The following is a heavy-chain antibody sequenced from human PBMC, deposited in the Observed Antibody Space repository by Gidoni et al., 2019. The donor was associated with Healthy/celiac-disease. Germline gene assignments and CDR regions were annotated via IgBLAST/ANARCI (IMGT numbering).Heavy chain of an antibody. CDR2: MKSKTEGGTT. V-gene: IGHV3-15*01. Sequence: EVQLVESGGGLVKPGGYLRLSCAASGFTFSNAWMSWVRQAPGRGLEWVSRMKSKTEGGTTEYAAPVKGRFTISRDDSKNTLYLQMNSLKTEETAVYYWTQIWGSDRGLDYWGHGTLVTVSS. D-gene: IGHD3-16*02. CDR1: GFTFSNAW. J-gene: IGHJ4*01. CDR3: TQIWGSDRGLDY.